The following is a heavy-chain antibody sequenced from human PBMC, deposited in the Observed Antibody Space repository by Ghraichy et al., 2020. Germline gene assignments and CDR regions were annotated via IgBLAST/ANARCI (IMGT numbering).Heavy chain of an antibody. J-gene: IGHJ4*02. V-gene: IGHV1-46*01. D-gene: IGHD1-7*01. Sequence: ASVKVSCKASGYTFTTYYMHWVRQAPGQGLEWMGVINPSDGTRNYAQNFQGRVTMTRDTSTSTVYMEVRSLRSEDPAVDYCGREPHGTGFFDYWGQGTRVTVSS. CDR1: GYTFTTYY. CDR2: INPSDGTR. CDR3: GREPHGTGFFDY.